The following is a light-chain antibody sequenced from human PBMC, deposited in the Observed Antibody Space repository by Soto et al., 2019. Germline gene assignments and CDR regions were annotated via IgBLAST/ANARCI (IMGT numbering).Light chain of an antibody. CDR3: QQYENPRT. V-gene: IGKV1-33*01. J-gene: IGKJ5*01. Sequence: DIQMTQSPSTQSASVGDRVTMTCRASQSIRSWLAWYQQKPGKAPKLLIYDASNLEAGVPSRFRGSGSGTDFTFTISRLQPEDIAAHYCQQYENPRTSGEGTRLEIK. CDR1: QSIRSW. CDR2: DAS.